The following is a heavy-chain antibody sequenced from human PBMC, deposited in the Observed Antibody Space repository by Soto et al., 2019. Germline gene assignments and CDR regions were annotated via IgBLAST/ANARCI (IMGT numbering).Heavy chain of an antibody. Sequence: ELQLLESGGGLVQPGGSLRLSCAASGFTFSNYAMSWVRQAPGKGLEWVSIIGGTGSDTYYADSVKGRFTNSRDNSKNTLYLQLNSLRTEDTAIYFCAKDAVAYNGSWNWFAPGGQGTLVIVSS. CDR3: AKDAVAYNGSWNWFAP. D-gene: IGHD6-19*01. CDR2: IGGTGSDT. V-gene: IGHV3-23*01. CDR1: GFTFSNYA. J-gene: IGHJ5*02.